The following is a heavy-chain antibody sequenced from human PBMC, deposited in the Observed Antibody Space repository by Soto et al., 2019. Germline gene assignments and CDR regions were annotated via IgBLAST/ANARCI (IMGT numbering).Heavy chain of an antibody. CDR2: ISYLGSNK. D-gene: IGHD6-19*01. J-gene: IGHJ6*02. Sequence: QVQLVESGGGVVQPGSSLRLSCAASGFTFSNYAIHWVRQAPGKGLEWVAVISYLGSNKYYGDSVKGRFTISRDNSKNALYLQMSSLTAEDTAVYFCAKDWAEMAASGGMDVWGQGTTVIVSS. V-gene: IGHV3-30*18. CDR3: AKDWAEMAASGGMDV. CDR1: GFTFSNYA.